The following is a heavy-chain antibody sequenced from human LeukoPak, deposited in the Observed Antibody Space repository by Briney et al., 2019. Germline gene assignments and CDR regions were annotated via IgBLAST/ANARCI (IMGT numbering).Heavy chain of an antibody. D-gene: IGHD3-22*01. J-gene: IGHJ2*01. Sequence: ASVKVSCMASGYTFTSYGISWVRQAPGQGLEWMGWISAYNGNTNYAQKLQGRVTMTTDTSTSTAYMELRSLRSDDTAVYYCARDTYDSSGYSDLGYFDLWGRGTLVTVSS. V-gene: IGHV1-18*01. CDR3: ARDTYDSSGYSDLGYFDL. CDR1: GYTFTSYG. CDR2: ISAYNGNT.